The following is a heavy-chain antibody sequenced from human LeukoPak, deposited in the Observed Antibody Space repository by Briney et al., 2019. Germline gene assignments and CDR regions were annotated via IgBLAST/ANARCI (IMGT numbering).Heavy chain of an antibody. Sequence: KPSETLSLTCTVSGGSISIYYWSWIRQPPGKGLEWIGYIHYSGSTNFNPSLKSRVTISVDTSKNQFSLKRSSVTAADTAVRYRPRVLGYCSGGSCYSYYYYYMDVWGKGTTVTVSS. V-gene: IGHV4-59*08. CDR1: GGSISIYY. CDR2: IHYSGST. J-gene: IGHJ6*03. CDR3: PRVLGYCSGGSCYSYYYYYMDV. D-gene: IGHD2-15*01.